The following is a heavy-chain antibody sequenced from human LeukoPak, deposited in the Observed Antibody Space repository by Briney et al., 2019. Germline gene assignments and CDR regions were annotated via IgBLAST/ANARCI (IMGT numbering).Heavy chain of an antibody. CDR3: ARDTPLRVVGATDAFDI. CDR2: IYHSGST. Sequence: PSGTLSLTCAVSGGSISSTNWWSWVRQPPGKGLEWIGEIYHSGSTNYKPSLKSRVTISVDKSKNQFSLNLSSVTAADTAVYYCARDTPLRVVGATDAFDIWGQGTMVTVSS. V-gene: IGHV4-4*02. CDR1: GGSISSTNW. J-gene: IGHJ3*02. D-gene: IGHD1-26*01.